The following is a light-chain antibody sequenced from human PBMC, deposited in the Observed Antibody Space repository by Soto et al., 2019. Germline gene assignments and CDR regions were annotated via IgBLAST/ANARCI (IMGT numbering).Light chain of an antibody. CDR1: SSDIGAYNY. Sequence: QSVLTQPASVSESPGQSITVSCTGTSSDIGAYNYVAWYQQHPGKAPKLLIYEVINRPSGVPDRFSGSKSGTSASLAISGLQSEDEADYYCAAWDDSLNGRVFGGGTQLTVL. V-gene: IGLV2-14*01. CDR2: EVI. J-gene: IGLJ3*02. CDR3: AAWDDSLNGRV.